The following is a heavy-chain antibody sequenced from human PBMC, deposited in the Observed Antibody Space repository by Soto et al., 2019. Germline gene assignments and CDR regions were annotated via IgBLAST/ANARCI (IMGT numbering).Heavy chain of an antibody. V-gene: IGHV3-23*01. CDR3: AKNAMSTVTRRGQYFDS. Sequence: GGSLRLSCAASGFTFSTYAMSWVRQAPAQGLEWVSGIGGGTGATYNADSVKGRFINSRDNSKNTLYLQMNDLRVEDTAVYYCAKNAMSTVTRRGQYFDSWGQGTLVTVSS. D-gene: IGHD4-17*01. J-gene: IGHJ4*02. CDR1: GFTFSTYA. CDR2: IGGGTGAT.